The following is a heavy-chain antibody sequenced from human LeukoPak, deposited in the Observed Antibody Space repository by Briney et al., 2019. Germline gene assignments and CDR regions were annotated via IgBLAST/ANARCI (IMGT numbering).Heavy chain of an antibody. J-gene: IGHJ4*02. D-gene: IGHD6-19*01. V-gene: IGHV1-24*01. CDR2: FDPEDGET. CDR1: GYTLTELS. CDR3: ATVRRIGSGWYRNHYYFDY. Sequence: GASVKVSCKVSGYTLTELSMHWVRPAPGKGLEWMGGFDPEDGETIYAQKFQGRVTMTEDTSTDTAYMELSSLRSEDTAVYYCATVRRIGSGWYRNHYYFDYWGQGTLVTVSS.